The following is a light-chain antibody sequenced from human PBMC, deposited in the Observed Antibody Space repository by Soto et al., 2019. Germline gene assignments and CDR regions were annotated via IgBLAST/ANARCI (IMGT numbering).Light chain of an antibody. Sequence: EIQMTQSPSSLSASVGDRVTITCRAGQSISSFLNLYQQKPGKAPKLLIYAASNLQSGVPSRFSGSGSGTDFTLTIISLQPEDFASYYCQQSYSTPFTFGGGSKVEIK. CDR2: AAS. CDR3: QQSYSTPFT. CDR1: QSISSF. V-gene: IGKV1-39*01. J-gene: IGKJ4*01.